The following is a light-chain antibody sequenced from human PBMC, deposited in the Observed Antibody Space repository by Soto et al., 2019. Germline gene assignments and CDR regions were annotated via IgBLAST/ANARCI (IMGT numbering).Light chain of an antibody. Sequence: AIRMTQSPSSLSASTGDRVTITCRASQGISSCLAWYQQKPGKDPKLLIYAASTLQSGVPSRFSGGGSGTDFTLTISCLQSEDFATYYCQQYYSYPPTFGGGTKVEIK. CDR3: QQYYSYPPT. V-gene: IGKV1-8*01. CDR1: QGISSC. J-gene: IGKJ4*01. CDR2: AAS.